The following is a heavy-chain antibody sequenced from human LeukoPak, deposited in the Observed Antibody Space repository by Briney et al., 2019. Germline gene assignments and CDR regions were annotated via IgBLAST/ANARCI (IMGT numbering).Heavy chain of an antibody. CDR3: AKGSYGGDYAFDY. CDR2: ISWNSGSI. V-gene: IGHV3-9*01. J-gene: IGHJ4*02. D-gene: IGHD2-21*02. Sequence: GGSLRLSCAASGFTFEDYAMHWVRQAPGKGLEWVSGISWNSGSIGYADSVKGRFTISRDNAKNSLYLQMNSLRAEDTALYYCAKGSYGGDYAFDYWGQGTLVTVSS. CDR1: GFTFEDYA.